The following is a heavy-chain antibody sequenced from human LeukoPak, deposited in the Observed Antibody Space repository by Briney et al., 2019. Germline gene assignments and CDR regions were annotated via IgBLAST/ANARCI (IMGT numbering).Heavy chain of an antibody. Sequence: GASVKVSCKASGYTFTSYGISWVRQAPGQGLEWMGWISAYNGNTNYAQKLQGRVTMTTDTSTSTAYMELRSLRSDDTAVYYCASGLRGDNRLLNFYYYRDVWGKGTTVTVSS. V-gene: IGHV1-18*01. CDR1: GYTFTSYG. D-gene: IGHD1-14*01. CDR3: ASGLRGDNRLLNFYYYRDV. J-gene: IGHJ6*03. CDR2: ISAYNGNT.